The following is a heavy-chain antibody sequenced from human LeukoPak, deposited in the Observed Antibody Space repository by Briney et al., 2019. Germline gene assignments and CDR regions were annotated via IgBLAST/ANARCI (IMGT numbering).Heavy chain of an antibody. CDR2: ISSSSSTI. Sequence: GGSLRLSCAASGVTFSSYSMNWVRQAPGKGLEWVSYISSSSSTIYYADSVKGRFTISRDNAKNSLYLQMNSLRAEDTAVYYCARGAILSNYDFWSGYPGYFDYWGQGTLVTVSS. CDR1: GVTFSSYS. V-gene: IGHV3-48*01. D-gene: IGHD3-3*01. J-gene: IGHJ4*02. CDR3: ARGAILSNYDFWSGYPGYFDY.